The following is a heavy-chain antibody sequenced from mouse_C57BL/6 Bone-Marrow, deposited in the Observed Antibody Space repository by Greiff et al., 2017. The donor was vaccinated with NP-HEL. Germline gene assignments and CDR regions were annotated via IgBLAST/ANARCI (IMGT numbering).Heavy chain of an antibody. J-gene: IGHJ2*01. V-gene: IGHV1-53*01. CDR2: INPSNGGT. Sequence: QVQLQQSGTELVKPGASVKLSCKASGYTFTSYWMHWVKQRPGQGLEWIGNINPSNGGTNYNEKFKRKATLTVDKSSSTAYMQLSSLTSEDSAVYYCGLKRLRQGYFDYWGQGTTLTVSS. CDR1: GYTFTSYW. CDR3: GLKRLRQGYFDY. D-gene: IGHD2-2*01.